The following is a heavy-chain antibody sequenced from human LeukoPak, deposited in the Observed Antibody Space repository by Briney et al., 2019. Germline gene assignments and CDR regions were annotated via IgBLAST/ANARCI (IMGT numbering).Heavy chain of an antibody. D-gene: IGHD2-2*01. CDR3: AREVGYCTSTSCPLYYLDY. CDR1: GYTFTNYG. J-gene: IGHJ4*02. V-gene: IGHV1-18*01. CDR2: ISAYNGNT. Sequence: GASVKVSCKASGYTFTNYGISWVRQAPGQGLEWMGWISAYNGNTNYAQKLQGRVTMTTDTSTSTAYMELRSLRSDDTALYYCAREVGYCTSTSCPLYYLDYWGQGTLVTVSS.